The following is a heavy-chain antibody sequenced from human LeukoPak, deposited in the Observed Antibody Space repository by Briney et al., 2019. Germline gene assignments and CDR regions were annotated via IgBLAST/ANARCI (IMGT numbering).Heavy chain of an antibody. J-gene: IGHJ4*02. CDR3: ALSMSGSWFTGEVVPAAADY. CDR1: GGTFSSYA. D-gene: IGHD2-2*01. CDR2: IIPILGIA. V-gene: IGHV1-69*04. Sequence: GASVKVSCKASGGTFSSYAISWVRQAPGQGLEWMGRIIPILGIANYAQKFQGRVTITADKSTSTAYMELSSLRSEDTAVYYCALSMSGSWFTGEVVPAAADYWGQGTLVTVSS.